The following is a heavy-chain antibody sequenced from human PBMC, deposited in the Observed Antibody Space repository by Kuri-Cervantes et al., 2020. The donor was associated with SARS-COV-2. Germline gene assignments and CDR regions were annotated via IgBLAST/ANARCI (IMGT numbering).Heavy chain of an antibody. CDR3: ARVVPAADEGLYYYYMDV. D-gene: IGHD2-2*01. CDR1: GGSISSYY. CDR2: IYYSGST. Sequence: ESLKISCTVSGGSISSYYWSWIRQPPGKGLEWIGYIYYSGSTNYNPSLKSRVTISVDTSKNQFSLKLSSVTAADTAVYCCARVVPAADEGLYYYYMDVWGKGTTVPSP. V-gene: IGHV4-59*12. J-gene: IGHJ6*03.